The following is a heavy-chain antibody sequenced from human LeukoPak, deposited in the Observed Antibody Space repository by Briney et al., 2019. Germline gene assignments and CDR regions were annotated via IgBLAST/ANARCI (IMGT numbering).Heavy chain of an antibody. V-gene: IGHV3-23*01. D-gene: IGHD6-19*01. CDR2: ISGSGGST. J-gene: IGHJ1*01. CDR1: GFTFSSYA. CDR3: AKGSSGWYGYFQH. Sequence: PGGSLRLSCAASGFTFSSYAMCWVRQAPGKGLEWVSAISGSGGSTYYADSVKGRFTISRDNSKNTLYLQMNSLRAEDTAVYYCAKGSSGWYGYFQHWGQGTLVTVSS.